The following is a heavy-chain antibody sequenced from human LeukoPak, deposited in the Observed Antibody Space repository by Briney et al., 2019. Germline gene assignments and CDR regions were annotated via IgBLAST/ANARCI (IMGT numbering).Heavy chain of an antibody. CDR1: GYSISSGYY. D-gene: IGHD5-18*01. J-gene: IGHJ4*02. V-gene: IGHV4-38-2*01. CDR3: ARGGHTAVDY. CDR2: IYHSGST. Sequence: SETPSLTCAVSGYSISSGYYWGWIRQPPGKGLEWIGSIYHSGSTYYSPSLKSRVTISVDTSKNQFSLKLSSVTAADTAVYYCARGGHTAVDYWGQGTLVTVSS.